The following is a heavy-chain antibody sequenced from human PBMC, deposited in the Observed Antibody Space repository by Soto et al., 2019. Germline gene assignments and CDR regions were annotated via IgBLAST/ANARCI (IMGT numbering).Heavy chain of an antibody. J-gene: IGHJ4*02. CDR2: ISGYNGDT. Sequence: ASVKVSCKASGYTFTSCGISWVRQAPGQGLEWMGWISGYNGDTNYAQKLQGRVTMTTDTSTSTAYMELRSLRSDDTAVYYCARAGGITIFGVVILGFDYWGQGTLVTVSS. CDR3: ARAGGITIFGVVILGFDY. D-gene: IGHD3-3*01. V-gene: IGHV1-18*01. CDR1: GYTFTSCG.